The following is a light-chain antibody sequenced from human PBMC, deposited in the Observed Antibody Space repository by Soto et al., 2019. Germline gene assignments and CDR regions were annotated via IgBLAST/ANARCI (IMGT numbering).Light chain of an antibody. Sequence: EIVLTQSPATLSLSPGERATLSCRAIQTITTYLAWYQQTPGQPPRLLIYGASNRATGIPARFSGSGSGTDFTLTITSLQPEDFATYFCQQGYDTPITFGQGTRLEIK. CDR3: QQGYDTPIT. CDR2: GAS. J-gene: IGKJ5*01. V-gene: IGKV3-11*01. CDR1: QTITTY.